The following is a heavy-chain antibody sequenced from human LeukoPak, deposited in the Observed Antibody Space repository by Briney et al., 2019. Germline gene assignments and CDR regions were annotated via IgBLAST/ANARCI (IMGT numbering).Heavy chain of an antibody. V-gene: IGHV3-7*03. CDR1: VFTFSSYW. J-gene: IGHJ4*02. D-gene: IGHD3-16*02. CDR2: IKQDGSEK. Sequence: PGGSLRLSCAASVFTFSSYWMCWVRQAPGKGLEWVANIKQDGSEKYYVDSVKGRFTISRDNAKNSLYLQMNSLRAEDTAVYYCARDPGSYYDYVWGSYRLKYFDYWGQGTLVTVSS. CDR3: ARDPGSYYDYVWGSYRLKYFDY.